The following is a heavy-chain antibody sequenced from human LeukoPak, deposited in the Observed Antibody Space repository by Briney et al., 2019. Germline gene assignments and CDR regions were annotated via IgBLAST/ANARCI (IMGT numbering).Heavy chain of an antibody. D-gene: IGHD6-19*01. Sequence: GGSLGLSCAASGFTFSSYSMHWVRQAPGKGLEWVALISSEGRNKYYAGSVKGRFTISRDNSKNTLYLQMSSLRADDTAVYYCVKPQYSSGWLGYWGQGTLVTVSS. J-gene: IGHJ4*02. CDR3: VKPQYSSGWLGY. V-gene: IGHV3-30*14. CDR2: ISSEGRNK. CDR1: GFTFSSYS.